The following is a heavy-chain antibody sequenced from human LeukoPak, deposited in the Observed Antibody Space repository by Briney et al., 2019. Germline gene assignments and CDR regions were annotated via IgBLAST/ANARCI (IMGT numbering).Heavy chain of an antibody. J-gene: IGHJ4*02. CDR2: MSAYNGNT. Sequence: ASVKVSCKASGYTFTSYSISWVRQAPGQGPEWMGWMSAYNGNTIYAQKLQGRVTMTTDTSTSTAYMELRSLRSDDTAVYYCARDWRGYSGYNYWGQGTLVTVSS. V-gene: IGHV1-18*01. CDR1: GYTFTSYS. CDR3: ARDWRGYSGYNY. D-gene: IGHD5-12*01.